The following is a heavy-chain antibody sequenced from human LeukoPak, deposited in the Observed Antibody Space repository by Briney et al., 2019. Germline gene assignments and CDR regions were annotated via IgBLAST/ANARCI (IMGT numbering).Heavy chain of an antibody. V-gene: IGHV3-30*02. D-gene: IGHD6-13*01. CDR1: GFTFSSYG. Sequence: GGSLRLSCAASGFTFSSYGMHWVRQAPGKGLEWVAFIRYDGSNKYYADSVKGRFTISRDNSKNTLYLQMNSLRAEDTAVYYCARVWIAAAASDYWGQGALVTVSS. CDR3: ARVWIAAAASDY. J-gene: IGHJ4*02. CDR2: IRYDGSNK.